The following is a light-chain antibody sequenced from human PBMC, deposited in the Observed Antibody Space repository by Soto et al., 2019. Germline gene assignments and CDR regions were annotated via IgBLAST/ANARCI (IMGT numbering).Light chain of an antibody. CDR2: AAS. J-gene: IGKJ5*01. CDR3: QKLHNFPLT. V-gene: IGKV1-39*01. Sequence: DIQMTQSPSSLSASVGDRVTITCRASQSISSYLNWYQQKPGKAPKLLIFAASTLQSGAPSRFSGSGYGTEFTLTISSLQPDDFASYYCQKLHNFPLTFGQGTRLEIK. CDR1: QSISSY.